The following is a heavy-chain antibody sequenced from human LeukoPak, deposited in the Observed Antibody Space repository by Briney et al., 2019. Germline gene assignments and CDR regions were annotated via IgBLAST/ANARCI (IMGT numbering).Heavy chain of an antibody. J-gene: IGHJ4*02. CDR1: GFIFSDYY. CDR3: ARAGMDSRGYYQGFDY. D-gene: IGHD3-22*01. CDR2: ITNNGRKI. V-gene: IGHV3-11*04. Sequence: TGGSLRLSCAASGFIFSDYYMGSIRQAPGKGLEWVSHITNNGRKIYYADSMKGRFTISRDNAKNSLYLQMNSLRAEDTALYYCARAGMDSRGYYQGFDYWGQGTLVTVSS.